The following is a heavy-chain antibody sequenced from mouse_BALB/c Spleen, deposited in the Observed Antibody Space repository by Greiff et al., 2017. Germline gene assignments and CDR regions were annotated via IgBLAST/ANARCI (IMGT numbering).Heavy chain of an antibody. CDR2: IRNKANGYTT. CDR1: GFTFTDYY. V-gene: IGHV7-3*02. J-gene: IGHJ3*01. CDR3: ASDVPFAY. Sequence: DVMLVESGGGLVQPGGSLRLSCATSGFTFTDYYMSWVRQPPGKALEWLGFIRNKANGYTTEYSASVKGRFTISRDNSQSILYLQMNTLRAEDSATYYCASDVPFAYWGQGTLVTVSA.